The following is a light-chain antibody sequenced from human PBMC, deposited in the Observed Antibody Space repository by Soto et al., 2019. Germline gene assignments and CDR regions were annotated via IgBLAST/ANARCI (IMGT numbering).Light chain of an antibody. J-gene: IGKJ5*01. CDR1: PIVTNY. Sequence: EFVLTQSPGTLSLSPGERATLCGSASPIVTNYLAWYQQKPGQAPRLLIYGAFNRATGIPARFSGSGSGADFTLTISSLEPEDFAVYYCQQRNIWPPVTFGQGTRLEIK. CDR2: GAF. V-gene: IGKV3-11*01. CDR3: QQRNIWPPVT.